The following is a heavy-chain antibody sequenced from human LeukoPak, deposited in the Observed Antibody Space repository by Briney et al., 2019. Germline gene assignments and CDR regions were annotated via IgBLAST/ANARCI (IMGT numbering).Heavy chain of an antibody. CDR3: ARRGTTYCTVDSCHPNWFDP. D-gene: IGHD2-15*01. Sequence: GGSLRLSCAASGFTFSDYYMTWIRQAPGRGLEWISYINGSSSDTKYADSVKGRFTISRDNAKNSLYLLMDSLRAEDTAVYYCARRGTTYCTVDSCHPNWFDPWGQGTLVTVSS. J-gene: IGHJ5*02. V-gene: IGHV3-11*03. CDR1: GFTFSDYY. CDR2: INGSSSDT.